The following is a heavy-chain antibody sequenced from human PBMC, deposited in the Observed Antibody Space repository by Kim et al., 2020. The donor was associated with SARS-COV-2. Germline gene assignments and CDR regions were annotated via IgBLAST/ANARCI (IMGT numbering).Heavy chain of an antibody. V-gene: IGHV3-30*01. CDR2: NK. Sequence: NKSYADSVKGRFTISRDKSKNTLYLQMHSLRPEETAVYYCATDFYVAIDYWRRGSLVTVSS. J-gene: IGHJ4*02. D-gene: IGHD3-10*02. CDR3: ATDFYVAIDY.